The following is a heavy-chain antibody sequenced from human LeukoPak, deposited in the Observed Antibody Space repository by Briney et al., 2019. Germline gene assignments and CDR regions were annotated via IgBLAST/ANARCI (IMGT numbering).Heavy chain of an antibody. CDR3: ARDFWGAYRVDFYDY. CDR2: IKQDVSET. J-gene: IGHJ4*02. D-gene: IGHD3-3*01. CDR1: GFTFSNYW. Sequence: GGSLRLSCAAAGFTFSNYWMSWVRRAPGKGLEWVANIKQDVSETYYVESVRGRFTISRDNAKNSLYLQMNSLRADDTAIYYCARDFWGAYRVDFYDYWGQGALVTVSS. V-gene: IGHV3-7*01.